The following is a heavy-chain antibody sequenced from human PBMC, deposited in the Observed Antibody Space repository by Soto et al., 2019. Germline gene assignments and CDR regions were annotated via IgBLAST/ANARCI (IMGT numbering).Heavy chain of an antibody. Sequence: GGSLRLSCAASGFMFSSYVMTWVRQAPGKGLEWVAIIRQDGSEEYFVDSVKGRFTISRDNSKNSFYLQMNSLRAEDTAVYKCARWNYGMDVWGQGTTVTV. V-gene: IGHV3-7*03. CDR3: ARWNYGMDV. CDR2: IRQDGSEE. J-gene: IGHJ6*02. CDR1: GFMFSSYV.